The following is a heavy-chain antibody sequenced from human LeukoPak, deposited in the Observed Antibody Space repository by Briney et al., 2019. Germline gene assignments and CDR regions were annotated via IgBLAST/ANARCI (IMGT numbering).Heavy chain of an antibody. CDR3: ARDLTDHYYGRDYYYYMDV. J-gene: IGHJ6*03. V-gene: IGHV1-69*13. D-gene: IGHD3-10*01. CDR2: IIPIFGTA. CDR1: GGTFSSYA. Sequence: WASVKVSCKASGGTFSSYAISWVRQAPGQGLEWMGGIIPIFGTANYAQKFQGRVTITADESTSTAYMELSSLRSEDTAVYYCARDLTDHYYGRDYYYYMDVWGKGTTVTISS.